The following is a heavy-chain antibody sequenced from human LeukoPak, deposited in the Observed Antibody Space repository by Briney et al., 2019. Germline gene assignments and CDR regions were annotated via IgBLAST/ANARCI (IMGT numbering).Heavy chain of an antibody. Sequence: PSETLSLTRTVSGGSISSYYWSWIRQPPGKGLEWIGYIYYSGSTNYNPSLKSRVTISVDTSRNQFSLKLSSVTAADTAVYYCARLDGVIAAAGSPYYYYGMDVWGQGTTVTVSS. CDR3: ARLDGVIAAAGSPYYYYGMDV. J-gene: IGHJ6*02. CDR2: IYYSGST. D-gene: IGHD6-13*01. CDR1: GGSISSYY. V-gene: IGHV4-59*12.